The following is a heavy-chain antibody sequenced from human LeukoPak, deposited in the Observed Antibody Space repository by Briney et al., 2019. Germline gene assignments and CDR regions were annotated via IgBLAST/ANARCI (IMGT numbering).Heavy chain of an antibody. Sequence: GGSLRLSCAASGFTFSSYAMSLVRQAPGKGLEWVSAISGSGGSTYYADSVKGRFTISRDNSKNTLYLQMNSLRAEDTAVYYCAKDPCSTTSCYSVYWGQGTLVTVSS. J-gene: IGHJ4*02. CDR1: GFTFSSYA. V-gene: IGHV3-23*01. CDR3: AKDPCSTTSCYSVY. D-gene: IGHD2-2*01. CDR2: ISGSGGST.